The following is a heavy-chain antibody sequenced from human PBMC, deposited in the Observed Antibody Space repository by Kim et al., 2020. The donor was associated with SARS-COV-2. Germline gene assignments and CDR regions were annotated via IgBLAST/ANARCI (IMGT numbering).Heavy chain of an antibody. CDR2: IYYSGST. Sequence: SETLSLTCTVSGGSISSSSYYWGWIRQPPGKGLEWIGSIYYSGSTYYNPFLKSRVTISVDTSKNQFSLKLSSVTAADTAVYYCARTIRGGVVIATPNWFDPWGQGTLVTVSS. CDR1: GGSISSSSYY. J-gene: IGHJ5*02. CDR3: ARTIRGGVVIATPNWFDP. V-gene: IGHV4-39*01. D-gene: IGHD2-21*01.